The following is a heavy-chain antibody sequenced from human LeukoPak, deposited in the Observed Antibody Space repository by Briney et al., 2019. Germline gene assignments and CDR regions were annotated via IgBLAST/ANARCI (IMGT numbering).Heavy chain of an antibody. J-gene: IGHJ4*02. CDR3: AKDDSGTLHLVFDY. CDR1: GFTFSSYA. CDR2: ISSNGGST. D-gene: IGHD1-26*01. Sequence: PGGSLRLSCSASGFTFSSYAMHWVRQAPGKGLEYVSAISSNGGSTYYADSVKGRFTISRDNSKNTLYLQMSSLRAEDTAVYYCAKDDSGTLHLVFDYWGQGTLVTVSS. V-gene: IGHV3-64D*06.